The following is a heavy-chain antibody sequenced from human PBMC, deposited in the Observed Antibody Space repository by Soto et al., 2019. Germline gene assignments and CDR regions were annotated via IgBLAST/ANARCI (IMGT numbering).Heavy chain of an antibody. J-gene: IGHJ5*02. V-gene: IGHV1-3*04. CDR2: INTGNGDT. D-gene: IGHD3-3*01. CDR3: ARAYDFWSGWSEP. Sequence: QVQLVQSGAEVKKPGASVTISCKASGYSFSRYPLHWVRQAPGQSLEWMGWINTGNGDTKFSDTIHGRVTITRDTSASTAYMELSSLRFEDTAVYFCARAYDFWSGWSEPWGLGTLVTVSS. CDR1: GYSFSRYP.